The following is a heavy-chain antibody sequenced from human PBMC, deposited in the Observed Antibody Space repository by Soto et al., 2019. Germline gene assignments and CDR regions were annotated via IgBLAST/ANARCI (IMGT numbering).Heavy chain of an antibody. V-gene: IGHV4-31*03. D-gene: IGHD3-3*01. Sequence: SETLSLTCTVSGGSISSGGYYWSWIRQHPGKGLEWIGYIYYSGSTYYNPSLKSRVTISVDTSKNQFSLKLSSVTAAETAVYYCEPPPGAGEWTNNWFDTWGQGTLVTVSS. CDR2: IYYSGST. CDR1: GGSISSGGYY. J-gene: IGHJ5*02. CDR3: EPPPGAGEWTNNWFDT.